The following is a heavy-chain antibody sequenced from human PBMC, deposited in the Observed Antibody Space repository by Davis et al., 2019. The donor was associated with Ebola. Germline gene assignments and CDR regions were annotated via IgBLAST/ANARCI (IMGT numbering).Heavy chain of an antibody. V-gene: IGHV1-18*01. CDR2: INAGNGNT. Sequence: ASVKVSCKASGYTFTSYGISWVRQAPGQRLEWMGWINAGNGNTKYSQKFQGRVTMTTDTSTSTAYMELRSLRSDDTAVYYCARDNGGSSPHYYYYYYGMDVWGQGTTVTVSS. CDR1: GYTFTSYG. J-gene: IGHJ6*02. CDR3: ARDNGGSSPHYYYYYYGMDV. D-gene: IGHD6-6*01.